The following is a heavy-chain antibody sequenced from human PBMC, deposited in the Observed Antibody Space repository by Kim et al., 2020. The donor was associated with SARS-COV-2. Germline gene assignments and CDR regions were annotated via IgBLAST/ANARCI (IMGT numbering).Heavy chain of an antibody. CDR1: GFTFSSYG. CDR3: AKGGIAAAGTGFDP. D-gene: IGHD6-13*01. Sequence: GGSLRLSCAASGFTFSSYGMHWVRQAPGKGLEWVAGIWYDGSNKYYADSVKGRFTISRDNSKNTLSLQMNSLRAEDTAVYYCAKGGIAAAGTGFDPWGQGTLVTVSS. J-gene: IGHJ5*02. V-gene: IGHV3-33*06. CDR2: IWYDGSNK.